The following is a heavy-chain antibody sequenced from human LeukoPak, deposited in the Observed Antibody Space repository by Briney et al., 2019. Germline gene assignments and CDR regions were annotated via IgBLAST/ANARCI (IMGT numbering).Heavy chain of an antibody. CDR3: ASGTASGFSVY. D-gene: IGHD5/OR15-5a*01. Sequence: PGGSLRLSCAASGFTFSSYSMNWVRQAPGKGLEWVSSISYSSSYIYYADSAKGRFTISRDNAKNSLYLQMDSLRAEDTAVYYCASGTASGFSVYWGQGTLITVSS. CDR2: ISYSSSYI. J-gene: IGHJ4*02. CDR1: GFTFSSYS. V-gene: IGHV3-21*01.